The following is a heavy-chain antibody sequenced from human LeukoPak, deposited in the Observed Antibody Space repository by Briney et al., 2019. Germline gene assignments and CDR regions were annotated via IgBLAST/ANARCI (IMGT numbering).Heavy chain of an antibody. Sequence: SETLSLTCTVSGGSISYYYWSWIRQPPGKGLEWIGYIYYSGSTNNNPSLKSRVTISFDTSKNQFSLKLSSVTAADTAVYSCARGPRGDSFEYNWFDPWGQGTLVTVSS. CDR3: ARGPRGDSFEYNWFDP. CDR2: IYYSGST. V-gene: IGHV4-59*01. J-gene: IGHJ5*02. CDR1: GGSISYYY. D-gene: IGHD3-9*01.